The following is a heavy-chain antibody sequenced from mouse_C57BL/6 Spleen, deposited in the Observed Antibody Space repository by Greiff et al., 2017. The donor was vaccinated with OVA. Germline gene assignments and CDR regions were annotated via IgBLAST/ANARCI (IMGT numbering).Heavy chain of an antibody. J-gene: IGHJ2*01. D-gene: IGHD2-3*01. CDR1: GYTFTSYW. CDR2: IHPNSGGT. Sequence: QVQLQQPGAELVKPGASVKLSCKASGYTFTSYWMHWVKQRPGQGLEWIGMIHPNSGGTNYNEKFKSKATLTVDKSSSTAYMQLSSLTSEDSAVYYCARYGGYYYFDYWGQGTTLTVSS. CDR3: ARYGGYYYFDY. V-gene: IGHV1-64*01.